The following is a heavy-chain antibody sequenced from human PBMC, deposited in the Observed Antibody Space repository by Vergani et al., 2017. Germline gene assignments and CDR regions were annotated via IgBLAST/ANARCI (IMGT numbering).Heavy chain of an antibody. CDR2: IYTSGST. CDR3: AREAYCSSTSCPHDAFDI. Sequence: QVQLQESGPGLVKPSQTLSLTCTVSGGSISSGTYYWSWIRQPAGKGLEWIGRIYTSGSTNYNPSLKSRVSMSLDTSKNQFSLKLSSVTAADTAVFYCAREAYCSSTSCPHDAFDIWDQGTMITVSS. V-gene: IGHV4-61*02. CDR1: GGSISSGTYY. J-gene: IGHJ3*02. D-gene: IGHD2-2*01.